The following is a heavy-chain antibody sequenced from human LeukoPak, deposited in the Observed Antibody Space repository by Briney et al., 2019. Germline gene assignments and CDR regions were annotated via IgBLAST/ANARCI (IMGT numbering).Heavy chain of an antibody. V-gene: IGHV4-61*01. Sequence: SSETLSLTCTVSGGSISSSSYYWSWIRQPPGKGLEWIGYIYYSGSTNYNPSLKSRVTISVDTSKNQFSLKLSSVTAADTAVYYCARDSGSGYPFDYWGQGTLVTVSS. J-gene: IGHJ4*02. CDR1: GGSISSSSYY. CDR3: ARDSGSGYPFDY. D-gene: IGHD3-3*01. CDR2: IYYSGST.